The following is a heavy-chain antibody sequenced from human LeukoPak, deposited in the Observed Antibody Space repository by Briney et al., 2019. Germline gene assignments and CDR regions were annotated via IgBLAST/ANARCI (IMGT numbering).Heavy chain of an antibody. CDR3: ARELRKDDC. J-gene: IGHJ4*02. Sequence: ASVKVSCKASGYTFTNYDINWVRQATGQGLEWMGYMNPNSGNTGYAQKFQGRITMTRDTSISTAYMELCSLRSEDTAVYYCARELRKDDCWGQGTLVTVSS. V-gene: IGHV1-8*01. CDR1: GYTFTNYD. CDR2: MNPNSGNT. D-gene: IGHD1-26*01.